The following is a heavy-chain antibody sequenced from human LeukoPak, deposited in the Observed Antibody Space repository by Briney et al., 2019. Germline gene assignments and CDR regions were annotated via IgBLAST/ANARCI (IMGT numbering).Heavy chain of an antibody. V-gene: IGHV3-66*01. D-gene: IGHD3-10*01. CDR2: IYSGGST. J-gene: IGHJ4*02. Sequence: GGSLRLSCAASGLTVSTNYMSWVRQAPGKGLEWVSVIYSGGSTYYADSVKGRFTISKDNSKNTLYLQMNSLRAEDTAVYYCARAQYYYGSGSYGRYFDYWGQGTLVTVSS. CDR3: ARAQYYYGSGSYGRYFDY. CDR1: GLTVSTNY.